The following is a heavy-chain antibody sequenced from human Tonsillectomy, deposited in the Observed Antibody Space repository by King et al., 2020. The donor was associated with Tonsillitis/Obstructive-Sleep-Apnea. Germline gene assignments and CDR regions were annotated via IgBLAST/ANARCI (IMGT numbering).Heavy chain of an antibody. CDR2: IYYSGST. D-gene: IGHD6-19*01. V-gene: IGHV4-39*01. CDR1: GGSISSSSYY. CDR3: ARLEDSGWYRGANY. J-gene: IGHJ4*02. Sequence: LQLQESGPGLVKPSETLSLTCTVSGGSISSSSYYWGWIRQPPGKGLEWIGSIYYSGSTYYNPSLKSRVTISVDTSKNQFSLKLSSVTAADTAVYYCARLEDSGWYRGANYWGQGTLVTVSS.